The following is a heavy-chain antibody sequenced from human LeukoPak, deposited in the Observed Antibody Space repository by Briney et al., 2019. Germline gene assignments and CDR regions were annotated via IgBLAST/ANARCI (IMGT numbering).Heavy chain of an antibody. CDR2: IYPDDSDT. V-gene: IGHV5-51*04. D-gene: IGHD5-18*01. J-gene: IGHJ4*02. CDR3: ARAAGRYSYGPFDY. Sequence: GESLKTSCKGSGYSFSSYWIAWVRQMPGKGLEWMGLIYPDDSDTRYRPSFQGQVTILVDKPINTSYLQWRSRKSSDTAMYYGARAAGRYSYGPFDYWGQGTLVTLSS. CDR1: GYSFSSYW.